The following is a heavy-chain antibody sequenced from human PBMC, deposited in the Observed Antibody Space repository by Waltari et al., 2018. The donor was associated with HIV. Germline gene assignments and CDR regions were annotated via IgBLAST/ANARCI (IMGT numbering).Heavy chain of an antibody. J-gene: IGHJ5*02. CDR2: INHSGST. CDR3: ARRSRIAVTRGRFDP. CDR1: GGSFSGYY. V-gene: IGHV4-34*01. Sequence: QVQLQQWGAGLLKPSETLSLTCAVYGGSFSGYYWSWIRQPPGKGLEWIGEINHSGSTNYNPSLKSRVTISVDTSKNQFSRKLSSVTAADTAVYYCARRSRIAVTRGRFDPWGQGTLVTVSS. D-gene: IGHD6-19*01.